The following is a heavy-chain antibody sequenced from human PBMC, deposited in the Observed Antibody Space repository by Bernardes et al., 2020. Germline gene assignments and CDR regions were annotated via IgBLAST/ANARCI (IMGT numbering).Heavy chain of an antibody. CDR1: GFTVSSNY. J-gene: IGHJ6*02. V-gene: IGHV3-53*01. D-gene: IGHD5-18*01. Sequence: GGSLRLSCAASGFTVSSNYMSWVRQAPGKGLEWVSVIYSGGSTYYADSVKGRFTISRDNSKNTLYLQMNSLRAEDTAVYYCARARSQLWLRVDYYYGMDVWGQGTTVTVSS. CDR2: IYSGGST. CDR3: ARARSQLWLRVDYYYGMDV.